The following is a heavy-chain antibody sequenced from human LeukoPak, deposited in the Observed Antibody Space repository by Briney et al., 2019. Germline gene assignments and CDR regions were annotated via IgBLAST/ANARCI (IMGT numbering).Heavy chain of an antibody. CDR2: INQEASEK. V-gene: IGHV3-7*01. D-gene: IGHD3-16*01. CDR1: GFKFSRYW. CDR3: ARPFADLGSSDY. J-gene: IGHJ4*02. Sequence: PGGSLRLSCAASGFKFSRYWMSWVRQAPGKGLEWVANINQEASEKYYVDSVKGRFTISRDNAKNSLYLQMNTLRVEDTAVYYCARPFADLGSSDYWAQGLLVTVSS.